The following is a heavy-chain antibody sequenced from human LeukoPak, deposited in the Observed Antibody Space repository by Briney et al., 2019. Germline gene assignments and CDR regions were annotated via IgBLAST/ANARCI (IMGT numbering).Heavy chain of an antibody. D-gene: IGHD3-9*01. Sequence: GGSLRLSCVASGFTYSDYWMSWVRQGPGKGLEWVAVISYDGSNKYYADSVKGRFTISRDNSKNTLYLQMNSLRAEDTAVYYCARDLSVRYFDWFTYYYYGMDVWGQGATVTVSS. V-gene: IGHV3-30*03. J-gene: IGHJ6*02. CDR3: ARDLSVRYFDWFTYYYYGMDV. CDR1: GFTYSDYW. CDR2: ISYDGSNK.